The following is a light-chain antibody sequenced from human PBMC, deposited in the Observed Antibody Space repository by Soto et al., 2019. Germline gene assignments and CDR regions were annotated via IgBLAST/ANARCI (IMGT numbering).Light chain of an antibody. V-gene: IGLV3-1*01. J-gene: IGLJ3*02. CDR3: QVWDTSSTAV. CDR1: KLENKY. CDR2: QDD. Sequence: SYELTQPPSVSVSPGQTATITCSGDKLENKYTCWFQQRPGQSTVLVIYQDDKRPSGIPERFSGANSGNTATLTISGTQAVDEADYYCQVWDTSSTAVFGGVTKLTVL.